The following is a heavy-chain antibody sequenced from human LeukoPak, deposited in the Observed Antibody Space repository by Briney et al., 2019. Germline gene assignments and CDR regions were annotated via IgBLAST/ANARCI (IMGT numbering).Heavy chain of an antibody. J-gene: IGHJ5*02. CDR3: ARDHGAADIIVPNWFDP. D-gene: IGHD2-2*02. CDR1: GFSISTGYY. CDR2: IYHSGST. V-gene: IGHV4-38-2*02. Sequence: SETLSLTCTVSGFSISTGYYWGWIRQPPGKGLEWIGSIYHSGSTYYKPSLKSRVTISVDTSKNQFSLKLSSVTAADTAVYYCARDHGAADIIVPNWFDPWGQGILVTVSS.